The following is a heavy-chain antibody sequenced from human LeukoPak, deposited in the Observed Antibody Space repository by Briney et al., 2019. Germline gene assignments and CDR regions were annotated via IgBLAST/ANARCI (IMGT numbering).Heavy chain of an antibody. D-gene: IGHD6-13*01. CDR1: GGTFSNYA. V-gene: IGHV1-69*10. J-gene: IGHJ5*02. Sequence: SVKVSCKASGGTFSNYAFSWVRQAPGQGLEWLGGIIPLFDIPNYAQNFQGRVTFTADKSTSTVYMELSSLRSEDTALYFCARESFRRVAAAGWSWFDPWGQGTLVTVSS. CDR2: IIPLFDIP. CDR3: ARESFRRVAAAGWSWFDP.